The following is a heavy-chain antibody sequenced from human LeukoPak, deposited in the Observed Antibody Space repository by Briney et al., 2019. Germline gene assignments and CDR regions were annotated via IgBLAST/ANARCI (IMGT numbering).Heavy chain of an antibody. CDR3: ARGLFLSGYLDAFDI. V-gene: IGHV3-23*01. J-gene: IGHJ3*02. CDR2: LGISGDYA. D-gene: IGHD3-22*01. Sequence: GGSLRLSCVASGFTLSSYAMSWVRQAPGKGLQWVSSLGISGDYAWYAGSVKGRFSISRDSSKNTLYLQMNSLKVEDTSLYYCARGLFLSGYLDAFDIWGQGTVVTVSS. CDR1: GFTLSSYA.